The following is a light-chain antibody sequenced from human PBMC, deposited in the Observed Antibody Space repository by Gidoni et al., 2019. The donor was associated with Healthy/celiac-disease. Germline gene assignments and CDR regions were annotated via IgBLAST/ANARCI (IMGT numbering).Light chain of an antibody. Sequence: DVVMTQSPLSLPVTLGQPASISCRSSQSLVSSDGTTYLNWFQQRPGQSPRRLIYKVSNRDAGVPDRFSGSGSGTDFTLKISRVEAEDVGVYYCMQGTHWPYTFXXXTKLEIK. CDR3: MQGTHWPYT. CDR1: QSLVSSDGTTY. J-gene: IGKJ2*01. V-gene: IGKV2-30*01. CDR2: KVS.